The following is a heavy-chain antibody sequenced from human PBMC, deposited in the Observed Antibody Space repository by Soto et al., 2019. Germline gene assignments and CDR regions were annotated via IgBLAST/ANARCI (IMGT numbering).Heavy chain of an antibody. CDR3: ARQIVIVGSTYDAFDI. CDR2: IYPGDSDA. CDR1: GYSFTSYW. V-gene: IGHV5-51*01. Sequence: GESLKISWEAAGYSFTSYWIGWVRLMPAKGLEWMGIIYPGDSDARYSPSFQGQVTISADKSINTAYLQWSSLKASDTAIYYCARQIVIVGSTYDAFDIWGQGTMVTVSS. J-gene: IGHJ3*02. D-gene: IGHD1-26*01.